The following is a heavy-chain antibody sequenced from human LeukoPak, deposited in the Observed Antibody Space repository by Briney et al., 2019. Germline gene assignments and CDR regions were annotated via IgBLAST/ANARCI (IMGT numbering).Heavy chain of an antibody. CDR1: GFTFSDYY. D-gene: IGHD4-23*01. CDR3: ARPLGGKDYFDS. CDR2: MSSSGSAM. Sequence: GGSLRLSCVGSGFTFSDYYMTWIRQAPGKGLEWVSYMSSSGSAMYYADSVKGRFTISRHNAKNSLYLQMNSLRAEDSAVYYCARPLGGKDYFDSWGQGTLVTVSS. V-gene: IGHV3-11*04. J-gene: IGHJ4*02.